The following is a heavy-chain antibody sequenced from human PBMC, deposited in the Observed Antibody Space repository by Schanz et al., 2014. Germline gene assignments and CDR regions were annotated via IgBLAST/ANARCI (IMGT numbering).Heavy chain of an antibody. CDR2: ISPYNGHT. V-gene: IGHV1-18*01. CDR3: VRDAGWAFGDYHGMDV. CDR1: GYIFGSHG. Sequence: QLMQSGSEVRKPGASVKVSCKASGYIFGSHGMTWVRQAPGQGLEWMGWISPYNGHTEYGKKFQGRFTMTTDTSTSTAYMELRSLISDDTAVYYCVRDAGWAFGDYHGMDVWGQGTSVTVSS. J-gene: IGHJ6*02. D-gene: IGHD3-10*01.